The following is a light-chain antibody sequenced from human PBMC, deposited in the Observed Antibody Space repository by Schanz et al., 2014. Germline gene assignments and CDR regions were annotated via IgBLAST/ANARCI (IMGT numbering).Light chain of an antibody. Sequence: DIQMTQSPSSLSAYVGDTITITCRRGLNVTGYLNWYQQKPGKAPKLLIYDASSLESGVPSRFSGSGSGTEFTLNISSLQPDDVATYYCQQYNSYGTFGQGTKVEIK. J-gene: IGKJ1*01. CDR2: DAS. CDR1: LNVTGY. V-gene: IGKV1-5*01. CDR3: QQYNSYGT.